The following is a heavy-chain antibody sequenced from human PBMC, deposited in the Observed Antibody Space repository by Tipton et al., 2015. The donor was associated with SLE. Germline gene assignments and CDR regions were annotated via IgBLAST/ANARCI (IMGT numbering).Heavy chain of an antibody. CDR1: GFTVNSYW. D-gene: IGHD1/OR15-1a*01. J-gene: IGHJ4*02. Sequence: SLRLSCAASGFTVNSYWMHWVRQAPGKGLVWVSRINGEGISIGYADSVTGRFTISRDNVKNTLYLQMNSLRADDTAVYYCVREAFSTNNVDFWGQGTLVTVST. CDR2: INGEGISI. CDR3: VREAFSTNNVDF. V-gene: IGHV3-74*01.